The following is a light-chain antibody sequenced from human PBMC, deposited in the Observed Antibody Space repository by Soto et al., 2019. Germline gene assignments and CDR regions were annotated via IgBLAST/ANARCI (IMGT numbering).Light chain of an antibody. CDR2: KAS. Sequence: GERVNINFRASQSISSWLAWYQQKPGKAPKLLIYKASSLESGVPSRFSGSGSGTEFSLTITSLQPNDFATHYCQQYNSYWTFGQGTKVDIK. CDR1: QSISSW. CDR3: QQYNSYWT. J-gene: IGKJ1*01. V-gene: IGKV1-5*03.